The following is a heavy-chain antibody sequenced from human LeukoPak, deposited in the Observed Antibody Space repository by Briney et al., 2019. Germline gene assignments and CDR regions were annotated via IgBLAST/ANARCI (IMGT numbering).Heavy chain of an antibody. D-gene: IGHD3/OR15-3a*01. J-gene: IGHJ4*02. Sequence: SETLSLTCTVSGGSISSSSYYWGWIRQPPGKGLEWIGSIYYSGSAYYNPSLKSRVTISVDTSKNQFSLKLSSVTAADTAEYYCAAKDWLLLYWGQGTLVTVSS. CDR1: GGSISSSSYY. V-gene: IGHV4-39*01. CDR2: IYYSGSA. CDR3: AAKDWLLLY.